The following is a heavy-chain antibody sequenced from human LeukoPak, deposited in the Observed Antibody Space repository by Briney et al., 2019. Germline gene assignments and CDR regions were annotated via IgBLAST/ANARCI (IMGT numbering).Heavy chain of an antibody. CDR1: GFTFSYYY. J-gene: IGHJ3*02. CDR2: FSSSSSYT. D-gene: IGHD4-17*01. Sequence: PGGSLRFSCAASGFTFSYYYMSWIRQAPGKGLEWVSYFSSSSSYTNYADSLKGRFTISRDNAKSSLYLQMNSLRAEDTAVYYCASYGDYNDAFDIWGQGTMVTVSS. V-gene: IGHV3-11*06. CDR3: ASYGDYNDAFDI.